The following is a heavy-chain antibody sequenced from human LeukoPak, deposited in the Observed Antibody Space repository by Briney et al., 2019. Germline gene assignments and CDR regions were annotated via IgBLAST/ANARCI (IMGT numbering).Heavy chain of an antibody. J-gene: IGHJ4*02. CDR1: GFSFSNYW. V-gene: IGHV3-74*01. CDR2: ISSDGSDT. CDR3: AKNSGYEVYFDY. Sequence: GGSLRLSCAASGFSFSNYWMHWVRQAPGKGLVWVSRISSDGSDTIYADSVKGRFTMSRDNAKNTLYLQMNSLRAEDTAVYYCAKNSGYEVYFDYWGQGTLVTVSS. D-gene: IGHD5-12*01.